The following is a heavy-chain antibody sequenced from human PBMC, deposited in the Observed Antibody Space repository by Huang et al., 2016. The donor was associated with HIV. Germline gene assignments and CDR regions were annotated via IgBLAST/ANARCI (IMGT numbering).Heavy chain of an antibody. J-gene: IGHJ4*02. CDR3: ARGHCRGATCYLYFDY. Sequence: QVQLVQSGAEVKKPGASVKVSCKASGYNFTSYDINWVRQATGQGLEGMGWMNPNRGRRGYAQKVQGRVTMTRNTSMSTAYMELSGLRSEDTAVYYCARGHCRGATCYLYFDYWGQGTLVTVS. D-gene: IGHD2-15*01. CDR2: MNPNRGRR. V-gene: IGHV1-8*01. CDR1: GYNFTSYD.